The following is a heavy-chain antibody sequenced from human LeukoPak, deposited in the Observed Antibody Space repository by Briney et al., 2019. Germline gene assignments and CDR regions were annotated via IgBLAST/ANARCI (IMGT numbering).Heavy chain of an antibody. CDR3: ARKYRRLAYYDY. Sequence: SETLSLTCTVSGGSISSSSYYWVWIRQPPGKGLEWIGSIYYSGNAYYKPSLKSRITISVDTSMNQFSLRLSSVTAADMAVYYCARKYRRLAYYDYWGQGTLVTVSS. D-gene: IGHD2/OR15-2a*01. J-gene: IGHJ4*02. CDR2: IYYSGNA. V-gene: IGHV4-39*01. CDR1: GGSISSSSYY.